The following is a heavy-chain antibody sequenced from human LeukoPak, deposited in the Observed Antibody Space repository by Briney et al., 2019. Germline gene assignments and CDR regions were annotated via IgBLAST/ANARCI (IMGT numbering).Heavy chain of an antibody. CDR2: IYYSGST. CDR3: ASRQYYYDSSGLDY. J-gene: IGHJ4*02. CDR1: GGSISSSSYS. V-gene: IGHV4-39*01. D-gene: IGHD3-22*01. Sequence: SETLSLTCTVSGGSISSSSYSWGWLRQPPGQGLEWIGSIYYSGSTYYNPSLKSLVTISVDTSKNQFSLKLSTVSAADTAVYYCASRQYYYDSSGLDYWGQGTLVTVSS.